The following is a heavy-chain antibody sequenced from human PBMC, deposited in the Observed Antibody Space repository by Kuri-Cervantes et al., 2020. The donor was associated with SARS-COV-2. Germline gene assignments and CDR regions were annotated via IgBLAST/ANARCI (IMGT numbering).Heavy chain of an antibody. D-gene: IGHD1-1*01. V-gene: IGHV1-24*01. CDR2: FHPEDGA. Sequence: ASVKVSCKVSGYTLTELSMHWVRQAPGRGLEWMGYFHPEDGAIYALNFHGRVTMTADTSIATAYMELGSLRSDDTAVYYCATLKGILLPTGSLDSWGQGTLVTVSS. CDR1: GYTLTELS. J-gene: IGHJ5*01. CDR3: ATLKGILLPTGSLDS.